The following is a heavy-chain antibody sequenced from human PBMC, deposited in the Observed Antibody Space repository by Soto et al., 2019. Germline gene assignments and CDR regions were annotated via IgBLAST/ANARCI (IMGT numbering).Heavy chain of an antibody. CDR3: ARALLWFGELGPIGYGMDV. CDR1: GGSISSGVYY. Sequence: SETRSRTWTVSGGSISSGVYYWIWIRQHPGKGLEWIGYIYYSGSTYYNPSLKSRVTISVDTSKNQFSLKLSSVTAADTAVYYCARALLWFGELGPIGYGMDVWGQGTTVTAP. CDR2: IYYSGST. V-gene: IGHV4-31*02. J-gene: IGHJ6*02. D-gene: IGHD3-10*01.